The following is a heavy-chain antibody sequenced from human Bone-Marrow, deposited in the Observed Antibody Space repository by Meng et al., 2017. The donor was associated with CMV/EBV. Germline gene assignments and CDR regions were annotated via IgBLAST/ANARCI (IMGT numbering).Heavy chain of an antibody. D-gene: IGHD3-3*01. CDR1: GYTFTSYG. CDR3: ARDASPRFLEWLSYYYYYGMDV. J-gene: IGHJ6*02. Sequence: ASAKVSCKAPGYTFTSYGISWVRQAPGQGLEWMGWISAYNGNTNYAQKLQGRVTMTTDTSTSTAYMELRSLRSDDTAVYYCARDASPRFLEWLSYYYYYGMDVWGQGTTVTVSS. V-gene: IGHV1-18*01. CDR2: ISAYNGNT.